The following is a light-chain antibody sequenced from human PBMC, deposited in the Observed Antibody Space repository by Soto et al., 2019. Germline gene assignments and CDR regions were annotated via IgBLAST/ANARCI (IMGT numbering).Light chain of an antibody. CDR1: QGISSY. J-gene: IGKJ4*01. Sequence: DIQLTQSPSFLSASVGDRVNITCRASQGISSYLALYQQKPGKAPKLLIYAASTLQSGVPSRFSGSGSGTEFTLTISSLQPEDFATYYCQQLNSYPFTFGGGTKVE. V-gene: IGKV1-9*01. CDR3: QQLNSYPFT. CDR2: AAS.